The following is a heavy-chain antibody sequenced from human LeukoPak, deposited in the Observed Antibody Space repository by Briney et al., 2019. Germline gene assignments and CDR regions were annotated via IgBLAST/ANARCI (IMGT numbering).Heavy chain of an antibody. J-gene: IGHJ3*02. Sequence: PSETLSLTCAVSGGSISSGGYSWSWIRQPPGKGLEWIGYIYYSGSTYYNPSLKSRVTISVDTSKNQFSLKLSSVTAADTAVYYCARVSVSFLLNRPVPDAFDIWGQGTMVTVSS. D-gene: IGHD1-14*01. CDR3: ARVSVSFLLNRPVPDAFDI. V-gene: IGHV4-30-4*07. CDR2: IYYSGST. CDR1: GGSISSGGYS.